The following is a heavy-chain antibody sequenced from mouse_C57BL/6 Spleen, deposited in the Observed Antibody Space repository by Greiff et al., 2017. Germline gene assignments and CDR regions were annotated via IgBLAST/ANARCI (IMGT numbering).Heavy chain of an antibody. CDR3: ARDGNYDAMDY. V-gene: IGHV1-64*01. J-gene: IGHJ4*01. CDR1: GYTFTSYW. CDR2: IHPNSGST. D-gene: IGHD2-1*01. Sequence: QVQLKQSGAELVKPGASVKLSCKASGYTFTSYWMHWVKQRPGQGLEWIGMIHPNSGSTNYNEKFKSKATLTVDKSSSTAYMQLSSLTSEDSAVYYCARDGNYDAMDYWGQGTSVTVSS.